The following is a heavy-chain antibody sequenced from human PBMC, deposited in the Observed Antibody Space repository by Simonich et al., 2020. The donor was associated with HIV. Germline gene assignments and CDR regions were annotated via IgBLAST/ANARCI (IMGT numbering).Heavy chain of an antibody. J-gene: IGHJ4*02. CDR1: GYSIRNGYY. CDR2: IYYSGST. V-gene: IGHV4-38-2*01. Sequence: QVQLQESGPGLVKPSETLSLTCAVSGYSIRNGYYWGWIRQPPGKGLEWIGSIYYSGSTFYHPSLKSRVTISVDTSKNQFSLNLRSVTAADTAVYYCARGLAARLSHFDYWGQGTLVTVSS. D-gene: IGHD6-6*01. CDR3: ARGLAARLSHFDY.